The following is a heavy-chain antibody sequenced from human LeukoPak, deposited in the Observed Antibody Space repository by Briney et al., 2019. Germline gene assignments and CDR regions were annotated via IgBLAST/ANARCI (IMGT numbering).Heavy chain of an antibody. D-gene: IGHD1-26*01. CDR2: IKQDGSEK. CDR3: ARDIDTNY. V-gene: IGHV3-7*03. CDR1: GFTFTSYL. J-gene: IGHJ4*02. Sequence: GGSLRLSCAASGFTFTSYLMTWVRQAPGKGLEWVANIKQDGSEKFYVGSVRGRFTISRDNARNSVSLQMNSLRAEDTAVYYCARDIDTNYWGQGTLVTVSS.